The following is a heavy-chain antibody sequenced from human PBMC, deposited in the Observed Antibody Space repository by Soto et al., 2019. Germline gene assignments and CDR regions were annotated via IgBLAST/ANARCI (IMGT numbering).Heavy chain of an antibody. CDR2: ISAYNGNT. J-gene: IGHJ4*02. CDR3: AREGGSYVSTDVTDDY. D-gene: IGHD1-26*01. Sequence: QVQLVQSGAEVKKPGASVKVSCKASGYTFTSYGISWVRQAPGQGLEWMGWISAYNGNTNCSQKLQGRVTMTTDTYKSTDYMELRILRSDDTAVYYGAREGGSYVSTDVTDDYWGQGTLVTVSS. V-gene: IGHV1-18*01. CDR1: GYTFTSYG.